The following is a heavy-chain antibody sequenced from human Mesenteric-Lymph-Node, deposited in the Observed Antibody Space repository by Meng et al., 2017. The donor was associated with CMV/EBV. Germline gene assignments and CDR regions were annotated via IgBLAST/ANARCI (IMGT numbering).Heavy chain of an antibody. CDR1: GGSFSGYY. V-gene: IGHV4-34*01. Sequence: VPLHQGGTGLLNPSETLSVTCVVYGGSFSGYYWNWIRQSAEKGLEWIGEINHSGSTTYNPSFTSRIIISVDTSTNQISLNMSSVTAADTAVYYCARGSSYDILTGYFDYWGQGALVTVSS. J-gene: IGHJ4*02. CDR3: ARGSSYDILTGYFDY. D-gene: IGHD3-9*01. CDR2: INHSGST.